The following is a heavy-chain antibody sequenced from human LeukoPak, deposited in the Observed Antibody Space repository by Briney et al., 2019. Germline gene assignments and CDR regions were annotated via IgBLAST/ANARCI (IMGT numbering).Heavy chain of an antibody. CDR1: GYNFTSYD. V-gene: IGHV1-8*01. J-gene: IGHJ4*02. CDR3: AVIRSYSSSWYDRF. CDR2: MNPNSGNT. D-gene: IGHD6-13*01. Sequence: ASVKLSCKASGYNFTSYDINWVRQATGQGLEWMGWMNPNSGNTGYAQKFQGRVTMTRNTSISTAYMELSSLRSEDTAVYYCAVIRSYSSSWYDRFWGQGTLVTVSS.